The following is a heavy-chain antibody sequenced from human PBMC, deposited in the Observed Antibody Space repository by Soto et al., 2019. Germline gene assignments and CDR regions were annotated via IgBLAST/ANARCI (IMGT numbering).Heavy chain of an antibody. J-gene: IGHJ4*02. Sequence: ASVKVSCKASGYTFTSYGISWVRQAPGQGLERMGWMNPNSGNTGYAQKFQGRVTMTRNTSISTAYMELSSLRSEDTAVYYCAREKSGYYDYWGQGTLVTVSS. CDR1: GYTFTSYG. CDR3: AREKSGYYDY. V-gene: IGHV1-8*02. CDR2: MNPNSGNT. D-gene: IGHD3-3*01.